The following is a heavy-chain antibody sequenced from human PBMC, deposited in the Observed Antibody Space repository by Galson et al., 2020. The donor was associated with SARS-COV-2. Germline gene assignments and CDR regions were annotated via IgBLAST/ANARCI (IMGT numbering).Heavy chain of an antibody. J-gene: IGHJ5*02. V-gene: IGHV3-48*04. D-gene: IGHD3-10*01. CDR1: GFTFSSYS. CDR2: ISSSSSTI. Sequence: GGSLRLSCAASGFTFSSYSMNWVRQAPGKGLEWVSYISSSSSTIYYADSVKGRFTISRDNAKNSLYLQMNSLRAEDTAVYYCARDPGGWFDPWGQGTLVTVSS. CDR3: ARDPGGWFDP.